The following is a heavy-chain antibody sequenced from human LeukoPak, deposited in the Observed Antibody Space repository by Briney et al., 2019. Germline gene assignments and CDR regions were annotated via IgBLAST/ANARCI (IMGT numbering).Heavy chain of an antibody. Sequence: GGSLRLSCAASGFTFSSYAMSWVRHAPGKGLELVSTISGTGGSTDYADSVKGRFTISRDNSRTTLYLQMSSLRAEDTAVYYCAKDKAPGSWHTPSDFWGQGTLVTVSS. CDR3: AKDKAPGSWHTPSDF. CDR2: ISGTGGST. J-gene: IGHJ4*02. D-gene: IGHD6-13*01. CDR1: GFTFSSYA. V-gene: IGHV3-23*01.